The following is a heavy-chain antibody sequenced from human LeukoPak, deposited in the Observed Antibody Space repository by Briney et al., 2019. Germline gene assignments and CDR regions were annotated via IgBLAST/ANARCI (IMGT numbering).Heavy chain of an antibody. Sequence: PSETLSLTCTISGDSISDYYWSWIRQPPGKGLEWIGYIYYSGNTNYNPSLKSRVTILVDTSKKQFSLKLNSVTAADTAVYYRARHALEAGPFDYWGQGTLVTVSS. J-gene: IGHJ4*02. V-gene: IGHV4-59*08. D-gene: IGHD3-10*01. CDR3: ARHALEAGPFDY. CDR2: IYYSGNT. CDR1: GDSISDYY.